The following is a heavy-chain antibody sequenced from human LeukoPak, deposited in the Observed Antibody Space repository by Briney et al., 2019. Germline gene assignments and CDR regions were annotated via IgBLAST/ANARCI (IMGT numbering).Heavy chain of an antibody. Sequence: ASVKVSCKASGYTFTDFYIHWVRQAPGQGLEWMAWINPDSGGTNYAQKFQGRVTMPRDTSISTAYMELSRLTSGDTAVYYCARDSGGGQAYFDYWGQGTLVTVSS. J-gene: IGHJ4*02. CDR2: INPDSGGT. V-gene: IGHV1-2*02. CDR3: ARDSGGGQAYFDY. CDR1: GYTFTDFY. D-gene: IGHD3-16*01.